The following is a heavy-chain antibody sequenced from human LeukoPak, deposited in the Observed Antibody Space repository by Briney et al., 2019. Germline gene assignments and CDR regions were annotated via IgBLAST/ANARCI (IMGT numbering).Heavy chain of an antibody. CDR1: GYTFTSYG. CDR2: ISAYNGNT. J-gene: IGHJ5*02. CDR3: ARWDSGSSFDP. V-gene: IGHV1-18*01. D-gene: IGHD1-26*01. Sequence: ASVKVSCKASGYTFTSYGISWVRQAPGQGLEWMGWISAYNGNTNYAQKLQGRVTMTTDTSTSTAYMELSSLRSEDTAVYFCARWDSGSSFDPWGQGTLVTVSS.